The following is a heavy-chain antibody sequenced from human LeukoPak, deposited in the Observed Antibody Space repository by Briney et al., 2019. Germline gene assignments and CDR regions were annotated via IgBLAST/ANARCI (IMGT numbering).Heavy chain of an antibody. J-gene: IGHJ4*02. CDR2: ISAYNGNT. CDR3: AREVYYYDSSGYYERPDY. CDR1: GYTFTTYD. V-gene: IGHV1-18*01. D-gene: IGHD3-22*01. Sequence: ASVKVSCKASGYTFTTYDINWVRQAPGQGLEWMGWISAYNGNTNYAQKLQGRVTMTTDTSTSTAYMELRSLRSDDTAVYYCAREVYYYDSSGYYERPDYWGQGTLVTVSS.